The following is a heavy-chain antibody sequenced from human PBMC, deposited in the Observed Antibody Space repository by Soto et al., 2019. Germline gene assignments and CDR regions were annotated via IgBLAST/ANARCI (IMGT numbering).Heavy chain of an antibody. J-gene: IGHJ6*02. D-gene: IGHD6-19*01. Sequence: PGGSLSLSCAASGFTFSSYSMNWVRQAPGKGLEWVSSISSSSSYIYYADSVKGRFTISRDNAKNSLYLQMNSLRAEDTAVYYCASFFGSGWNLQYYYYGMDVWGQGTTVTVSS. CDR1: GFTFSSYS. CDR2: ISSSSSYI. V-gene: IGHV3-21*01. CDR3: ASFFGSGWNLQYYYYGMDV.